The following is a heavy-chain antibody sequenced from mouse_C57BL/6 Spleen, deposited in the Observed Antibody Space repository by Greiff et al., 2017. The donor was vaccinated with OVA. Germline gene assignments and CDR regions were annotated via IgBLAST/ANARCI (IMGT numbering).Heavy chain of an antibody. CDR3: ARWDDGYDWFAY. V-gene: IGHV1-59*01. D-gene: IGHD2-3*01. CDR2: IDPSDSYT. J-gene: IGHJ3*01. Sequence: QVQLQQPGAELVRPGTSVKLSCKASGYTFTSYWMHWVKQRPGQGLEWIGVIDPSDSYTNYNQKFKGKVTLTVDTSSSTAYMKRSSLTSEDSAVYYCARWDDGYDWFAYWGQGTLVTVSA. CDR1: GYTFTSYW.